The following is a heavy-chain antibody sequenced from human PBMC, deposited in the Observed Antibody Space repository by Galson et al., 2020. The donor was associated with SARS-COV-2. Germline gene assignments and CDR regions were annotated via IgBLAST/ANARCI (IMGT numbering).Heavy chain of an antibody. CDR2: ISGSDDTT. CDR1: GSTFSMYA. J-gene: IGHJ6*02. D-gene: IGHD3-9*01. CDR3: AYYNILTAGDYYGMDV. V-gene: IGHV3-23*01. Sequence: GGSLRLSCEASGSTFSMYAWTWVRQAPGKGLEWVSAISGSDDTTYYADSVKGRFTISTDNSKNTLYLQMNSLRAEDTAVYYCAYYNILTAGDYYGMDVWGQGATVTVSS.